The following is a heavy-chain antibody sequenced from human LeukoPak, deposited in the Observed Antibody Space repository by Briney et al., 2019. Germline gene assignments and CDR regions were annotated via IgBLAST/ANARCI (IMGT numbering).Heavy chain of an antibody. CDR3: ASSPGIAAAGHHLDP. D-gene: IGHD6-13*01. J-gene: IGHJ5*02. V-gene: IGHV1-69*05. CDR2: IIPIFGTA. CDR1: GSTFSSYA. Sequence: SVKVSCKASGSTFSSYAISWVRQAPGQGLEWMGRIIPIFGTANYAQKFQGRVTITTDESTSTAYMELSSLRSEDTAVYYCASSPGIAAAGHHLDPWGQGTLVTVSS.